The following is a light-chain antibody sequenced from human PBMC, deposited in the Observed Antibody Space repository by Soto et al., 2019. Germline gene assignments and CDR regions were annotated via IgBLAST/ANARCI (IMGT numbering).Light chain of an antibody. Sequence: AIRMTQPPSSLSASTGDRVTITCRASQGISSYLAWYQQKPGKAPKLLIYAASSLHSGVPSRFSGSGSGTDFTLTISSLQPEDFATYYCQHSYSTPPTFGGGTKVDIK. V-gene: IGKV1-8*01. CDR1: QGISSY. CDR2: AAS. CDR3: QHSYSTPPT. J-gene: IGKJ4*01.